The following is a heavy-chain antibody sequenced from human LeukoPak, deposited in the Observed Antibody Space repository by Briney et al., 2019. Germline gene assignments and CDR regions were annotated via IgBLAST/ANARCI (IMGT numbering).Heavy chain of an antibody. CDR1: GYSISSGYY. J-gene: IGHJ4*02. D-gene: IGHD5-12*01. V-gene: IGHV4-38-2*02. CDR3: AAGEYSGYSVDY. Sequence: SETLSLTCTVSGYSISSGYYWGWIRQPPGRGLEWIGSIYHAGSTYYNPSLKSRVTISVDTSKNHFSLKLISVTAADTAVYYCAAGEYSGYSVDYWGQGTLVTVSS. CDR2: IYHAGST.